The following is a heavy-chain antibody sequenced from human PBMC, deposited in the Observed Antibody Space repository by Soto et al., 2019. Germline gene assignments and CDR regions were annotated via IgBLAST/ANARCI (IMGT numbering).Heavy chain of an antibody. CDR3: ARDLGVVTTSGYLDM. Sequence: GGSLRLSCAASGFAFNSHTMNWVRQAPGKGLEWVSSISSSNSYIYSADSVKGRFTISRDNSKNSLYLQMNSLRAEDTAVYYCARDLGVVTTSGYLDMWGQGTMVTVSS. CDR1: GFAFNSHT. D-gene: IGHD2-21*02. J-gene: IGHJ3*02. V-gene: IGHV3-21*01. CDR2: ISSSNSYI.